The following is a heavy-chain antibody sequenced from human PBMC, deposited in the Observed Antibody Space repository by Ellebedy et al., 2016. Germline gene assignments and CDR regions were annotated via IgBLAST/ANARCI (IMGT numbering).Heavy chain of an antibody. V-gene: IGHV4-39*07. Sequence: SETLSLTXTVSGGSISSRSSYWGWVRQPPRKGLEWVGTIYYSGSSYYNPSLKSRVTISVDTPKNQFSLKLTSVTAADTAVYYCARTTGDWYFDLWGRGTLVTVSS. J-gene: IGHJ2*01. CDR1: GGSISSRSSY. CDR3: ARTTGDWYFDL. CDR2: IYYSGSS. D-gene: IGHD1-1*01.